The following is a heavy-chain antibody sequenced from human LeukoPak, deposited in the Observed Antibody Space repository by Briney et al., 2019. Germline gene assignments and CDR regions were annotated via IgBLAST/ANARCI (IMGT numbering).Heavy chain of an antibody. D-gene: IGHD6-13*01. CDR1: GYSFTSYW. Sequence: PGESLKISCKGSGYSFTSYWIGWVRQMPGKGLEWMGIIYPGDSDTRYSPSFQGQVTISADKSISTAYLQWSSLKASDTAMYYCARLIAADHYYYGMDVWGQGTTVTVSS. CDR2: IYPGDSDT. V-gene: IGHV5-51*01. CDR3: ARLIAADHYYYGMDV. J-gene: IGHJ6*02.